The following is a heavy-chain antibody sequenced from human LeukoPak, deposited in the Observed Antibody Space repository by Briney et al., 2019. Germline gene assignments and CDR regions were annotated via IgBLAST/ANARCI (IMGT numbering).Heavy chain of an antibody. Sequence: PSQTLSLTCAISGDSVSSNSATSNWIRQSPSRGLEWLGRTYYRSKWYNDYAVSMKSRITTNPDTSKNQFSLQLNSVTAADTAVYYCARLGRDGCGAGGEGLDYWGQGTLVTVSS. CDR2: TYYRSKWYN. D-gene: IGHD5-24*01. J-gene: IGHJ4*02. V-gene: IGHV6-1*01. CDR3: ARLGRDGCGAGGEGLDY. CDR1: GDSVSSNSAT.